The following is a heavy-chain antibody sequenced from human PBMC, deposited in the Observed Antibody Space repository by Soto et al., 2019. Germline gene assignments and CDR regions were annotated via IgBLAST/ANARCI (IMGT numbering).Heavy chain of an antibody. J-gene: IGHJ4*02. CDR2: IYSGGST. D-gene: IGHD2-8*01. Sequence: PGGSLRLSCAASGFTVSSNYMSWVRQAPGKGLEWVSVIYSGGSTYYADSVKGRFTISRDNSKNTLYLQMNSLRAEDTALYYCARVLFSSVYDYWGQGTLVTVSS. CDR3: ARVLFSSVYDY. CDR1: GFTVSSNY. V-gene: IGHV3-53*01.